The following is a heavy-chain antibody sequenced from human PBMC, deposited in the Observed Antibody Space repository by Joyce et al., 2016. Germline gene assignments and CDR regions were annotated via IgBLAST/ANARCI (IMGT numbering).Heavy chain of an antibody. V-gene: IGHV3-74*01. CDR1: GFSFSGYW. CDR3: VRGISARPGGPNWFDP. Sequence: EVQLVESGGGLVQPGGSLRLSCAASGFSFSGYWVHWGRQAPGKGLVGVSHNNTEGSGTRVADSGKGRFTISRDNAKNTRYLQVNRLRAEDTAVYYCVRGISARPGGPNWFDPWGQGTLVTVSS. J-gene: IGHJ5*02. CDR2: NNTEGSGT. D-gene: IGHD6-6*01.